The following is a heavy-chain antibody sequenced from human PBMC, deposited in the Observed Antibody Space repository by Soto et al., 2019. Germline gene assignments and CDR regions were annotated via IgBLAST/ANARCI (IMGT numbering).Heavy chain of an antibody. D-gene: IGHD6-19*01. V-gene: IGHV1-3*01. J-gene: IGHJ3*02. CDR2: IHGGSGNT. Sequence: ASVKVSCTASGYTFTSYAVHWVRQTPGQRLQWMGWIHGGSGNTKYSQNFQGRVIITRDTSANTVYMDFRSLRSEDTAIYYCTKSLAVGGPYDAFAIWGQGTMVTVSS. CDR3: TKSLAVGGPYDAFAI. CDR1: GYTFTSYA.